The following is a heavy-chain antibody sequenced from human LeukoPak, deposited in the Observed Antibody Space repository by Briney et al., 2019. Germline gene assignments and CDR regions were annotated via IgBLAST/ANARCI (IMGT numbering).Heavy chain of an antibody. V-gene: IGHV3-33*06. CDR1: GFTFSSYG. Sequence: GGSLRLSCTASGFTFSSYGMHWVRQAPGKGLEWVAVIWFDGSNKYYADSVKGRLTISRDNSKSTLYLQMNSLRAEDTAVYYCAKAVAATGHYYFGMEVWGQGTTVTVSS. D-gene: IGHD6-19*01. CDR3: AKAVAATGHYYFGMEV. J-gene: IGHJ6*02. CDR2: IWFDGSNK.